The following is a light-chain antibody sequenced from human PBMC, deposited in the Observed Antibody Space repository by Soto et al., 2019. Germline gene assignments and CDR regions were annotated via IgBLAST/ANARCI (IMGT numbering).Light chain of an antibody. J-gene: IGLJ1*01. CDR2: DVN. CDR1: SSDVGGYNY. V-gene: IGLV2-14*03. CDR3: SSYTSSTTDV. Sequence: QSALTQPASVSGSPGQSITISCTGTSSDVGGYNYVSWYQQHPGKAPKLMIYDVNDRPSGVSHRFSGSKSGNTASLGISGLQAEDEADYYCSSYTSSTTDVFGTGTKLTVL.